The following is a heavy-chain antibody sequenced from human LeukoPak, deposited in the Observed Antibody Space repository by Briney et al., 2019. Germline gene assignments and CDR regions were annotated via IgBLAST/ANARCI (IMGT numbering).Heavy chain of an antibody. V-gene: IGHV4-59*08. Sequence: SETLSLTCTVSGGSISSYYWSWIRQPPGKRLEWIGYIYYSGSTNYNPSLKSRVTISVDTSKNQFSLKLSSVTAADTAVYYCARHNYCSGGSCHFDYWGQGTLVTVSS. CDR1: GGSISSYY. D-gene: IGHD2-15*01. J-gene: IGHJ4*02. CDR3: ARHNYCSGGSCHFDY. CDR2: IYYSGST.